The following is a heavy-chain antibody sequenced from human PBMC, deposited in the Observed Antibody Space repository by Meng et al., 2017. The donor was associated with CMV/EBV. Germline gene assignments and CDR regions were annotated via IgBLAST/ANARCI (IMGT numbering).Heavy chain of an antibody. D-gene: IGHD3-22*01. Sequence: SETLSLTCAVYGGSISGYCWRWIRQPPGKGLVWIGEINHSGSTNYNPYLKSRVIISVDTSKNHFSLKLSSVTAADTAVYYCARGRRAYDSSGYYYAYWGQGTLVTVSS. J-gene: IGHJ4*02. CDR2: INHSGST. CDR1: GGSISGYC. CDR3: ARGRRAYDSSGYYYAY. V-gene: IGHV4-34*01.